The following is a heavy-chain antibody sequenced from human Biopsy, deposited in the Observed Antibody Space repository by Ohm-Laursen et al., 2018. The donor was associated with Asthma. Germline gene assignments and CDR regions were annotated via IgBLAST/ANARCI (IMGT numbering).Heavy chain of an antibody. Sequence: SLRLSCSASGFTFRSYAMHWVRQAPGKGLEWVAVGGSYYDGGLKYYADSVNGRFTVSRDDSKNTLYLQMNSLRPDDTAVYYCAKDVMEWYLPAFDFWGQGTLVTVSS. CDR2: GGSYYDGGLK. CDR1: GFTFRSYA. CDR3: AKDVMEWYLPAFDF. D-gene: IGHD3-3*01. J-gene: IGHJ4*02. V-gene: IGHV3-30-3*01.